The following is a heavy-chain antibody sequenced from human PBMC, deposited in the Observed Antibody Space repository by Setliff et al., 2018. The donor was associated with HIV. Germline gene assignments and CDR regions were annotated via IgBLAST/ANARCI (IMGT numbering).Heavy chain of an antibody. CDR3: GRVAGYCAPSRCHGYNAFDI. CDR2: IYHTGKT. D-gene: IGHD2-15*01. J-gene: IGHJ3*02. Sequence: PSETLSLTCTVSGGSVSTSSYSWGWIRQPPEKGLEWIGTIYHTGKTYYNSSLNSRVTIAVDTSKDQFSLNLSTVTAADTAVYYCGRVAGYCAPSRCHGYNAFDIWGPGTMVTVSS. V-gene: IGHV4-39*01. CDR1: GGSVSTSSYS.